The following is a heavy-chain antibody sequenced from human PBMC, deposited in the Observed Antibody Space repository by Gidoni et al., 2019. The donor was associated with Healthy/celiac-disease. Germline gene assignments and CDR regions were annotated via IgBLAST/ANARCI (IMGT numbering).Heavy chain of an antibody. Sequence: EVQLLESGGGLVQPGGSLRLSCAASGFTFSSYAMRWVRQAPGKGLEWVSAISGGGGSTYYADSVKGRFTISRDNSKNTLYLQMNSLRAEDTAVYYCAKYTVTGAWVEYYYYGMDVWGQGTTVTVSS. D-gene: IGHD4-4*01. CDR1: GFTFSSYA. CDR3: AKYTVTGAWVEYYYYGMDV. V-gene: IGHV3-23*01. J-gene: IGHJ6*02. CDR2: ISGGGGST.